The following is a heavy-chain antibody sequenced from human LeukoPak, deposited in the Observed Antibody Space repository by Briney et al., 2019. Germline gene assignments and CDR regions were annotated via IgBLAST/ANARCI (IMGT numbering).Heavy chain of an antibody. CDR1: GSTFSSYA. D-gene: IGHD3-9*01. V-gene: IGHV3-30*04. Sequence: GRSLRLSCAASGSTFSSYAMHWVRQAPGKGLEWVAVISYDGINKYYADSVKGRFTISRDNSKNTLSLQMNSLRAEDTALYYCAGRYYDILTGGREGFDYWGQGTLVTVSS. CDR3: AGRYYDILTGGREGFDY. CDR2: ISYDGINK. J-gene: IGHJ4*02.